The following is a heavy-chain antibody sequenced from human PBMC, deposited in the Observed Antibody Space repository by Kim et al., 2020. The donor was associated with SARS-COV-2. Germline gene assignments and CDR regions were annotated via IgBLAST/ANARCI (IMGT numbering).Heavy chain of an antibody. CDR1: GFTFSAYD. J-gene: IGHJ3*02. CDR2: ITTTSTII. V-gene: IGHV3-48*02. D-gene: IGHD3-16*01. Sequence: GGSLRLSCATSGFTFSAYDMHWVLRAPGKGLVWLSFITTTSTIIYYANSVKGRFTISRDNAKNSLYLQMNSLRDEDTALYYCVRDRMGRAFGMCGQGSMV. CDR3: VRDRMGRAFGM.